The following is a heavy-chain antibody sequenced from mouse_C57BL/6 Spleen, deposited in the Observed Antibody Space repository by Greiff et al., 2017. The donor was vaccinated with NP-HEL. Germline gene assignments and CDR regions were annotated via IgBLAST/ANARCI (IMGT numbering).Heavy chain of an antibody. CDR1: GYTFTDYY. V-gene: IGHV1-84*01. Sequence: LMESGPELVKPGASVKISCTASGYTFTDYYINWVQQRPGQGLEWIGWIYPGSGNTKYNEKFKGKATLTVDTSSSTAYMQLSSLTSEDSAVYFCARTSTVVAFDYWGQGTTLTVSS. J-gene: IGHJ2*01. CDR3: ARTSTVVAFDY. D-gene: IGHD1-1*01. CDR2: IYPGSGNT.